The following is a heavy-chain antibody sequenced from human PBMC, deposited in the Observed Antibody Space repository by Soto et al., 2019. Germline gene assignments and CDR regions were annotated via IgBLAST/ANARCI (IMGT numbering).Heavy chain of an antibody. CDR3: AIVQRTTSGRLGWFDP. CDR1: GYNFASYW. Sequence: EVQLVQSGAEVKKPGESLKISCEGSGYNFASYWIGWVRQMPGKGLEWMGIIDSAVSDTHYSPSFQGQVTFTVDKSISTAYLQWSSLKASDTAIYYCAIVQRTTSGRLGWFDPWGQGTLVTVSS. V-gene: IGHV5-51*03. J-gene: IGHJ5*02. D-gene: IGHD6-25*01. CDR2: IDSAVSDT.